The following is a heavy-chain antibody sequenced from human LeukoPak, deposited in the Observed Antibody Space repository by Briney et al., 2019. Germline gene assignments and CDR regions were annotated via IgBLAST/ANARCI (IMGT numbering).Heavy chain of an antibody. CDR1: GGSISSGSYY. CDR2: IYTSGST. J-gene: IGHJ4*02. V-gene: IGHV4-61*02. Sequence: PSETLSLTCTVSGGSISSGSYYWSWIRQPAWKGLEWIGRIYTSGSTNYNPSLKSRVTISVDTSKNQFSLKLSSVTAADTAVYYCASNQWFGEYFDYWGQGTLVTVSS. D-gene: IGHD3-10*01. CDR3: ASNQWFGEYFDY.